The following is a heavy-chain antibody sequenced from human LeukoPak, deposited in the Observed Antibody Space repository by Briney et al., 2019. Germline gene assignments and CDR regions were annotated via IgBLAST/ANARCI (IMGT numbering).Heavy chain of an antibody. D-gene: IGHD1-7*01. CDR3: ARARELQYYFDY. Sequence: SETLSLTCTVSGGSISSGDYYWSWIRQPPGKGPEWIGYIYYSGSTYYNPSLKSRVTISVDTSKNQFSLKLSSVTAADTAVYYCARARELQYYFDYWGQGTLVTVSS. J-gene: IGHJ4*02. CDR1: GGSISSGDYY. V-gene: IGHV4-30-4*08. CDR2: IYYSGST.